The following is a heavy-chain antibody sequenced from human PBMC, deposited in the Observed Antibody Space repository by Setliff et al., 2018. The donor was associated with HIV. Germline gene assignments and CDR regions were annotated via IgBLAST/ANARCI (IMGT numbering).Heavy chain of an antibody. CDR1: GFIFDDAW. V-gene: IGHV3-15*05. CDR2: IKSKADGGTT. J-gene: IGHJ3*02. CDR3: ILLGMAGAFDI. D-gene: IGHD6-19*01. Sequence: PGGSLRLSCAASGFIFDDAWMSWVRQAPGKELEWVGRIKSKADGGTTDYAAPVKGRFTISRDDSKNTLYLQMDSLRTEDTAVYYCILLGMAGAFDIWGQGTMVTVSS.